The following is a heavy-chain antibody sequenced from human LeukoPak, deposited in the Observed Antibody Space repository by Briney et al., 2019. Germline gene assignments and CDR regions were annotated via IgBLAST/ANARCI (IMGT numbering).Heavy chain of an antibody. V-gene: IGHV1-69*13. D-gene: IGHD3-10*01. Sequence: SVKVSCKAAGGTFSSNAISWLRQAPGQGLEWMGGIIPIFGTPNYAHNFQDRVTITADESTTTAYMELSALRSEETAVYHCANRGGGGVGMGLLGSYDFWGQGTLVTVSS. CDR3: ANRGGGGVGMGLLGSYDF. J-gene: IGHJ4*02. CDR1: GGTFSSNA. CDR2: IIPIFGTP.